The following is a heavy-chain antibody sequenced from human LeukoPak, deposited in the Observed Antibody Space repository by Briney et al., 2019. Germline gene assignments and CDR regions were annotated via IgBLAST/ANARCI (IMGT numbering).Heavy chain of an antibody. CDR3: AKGVRRDGRGFFDY. J-gene: IGHJ4*02. Sequence: PGGSLRLSCAASGFTFSSYGMSWVRQAPGKGLEWVSAISGSGGSTYYADSVKGRFTISRDNSKNTLYLQMNSLRAEDTAVYYCAKGVRRDGRGFFDYWGQGTLVTVSS. CDR1: GFTFSSYG. V-gene: IGHV3-23*01. D-gene: IGHD5-24*01. CDR2: ISGSGGST.